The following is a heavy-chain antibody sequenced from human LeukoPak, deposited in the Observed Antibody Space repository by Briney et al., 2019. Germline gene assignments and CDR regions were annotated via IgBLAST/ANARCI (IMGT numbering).Heavy chain of an antibody. D-gene: IGHD6-13*01. CDR3: AKEMVPQY. CDR1: GFTFSSYG. V-gene: IGHV3-30*18. CDR2: ISYDGSNK. J-gene: IGHJ4*02. Sequence: GRSLRLSCAASGFTFSSYGMHWVRQAPGKGLEWVAVISYDGSNKYYADSVKGRFTISRDNSKNTLYLQMNSLRAEDTAVYYCAKEMVPQYWGQGTLVTVSS.